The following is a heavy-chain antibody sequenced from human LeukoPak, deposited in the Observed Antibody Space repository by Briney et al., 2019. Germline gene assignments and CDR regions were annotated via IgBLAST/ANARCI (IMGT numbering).Heavy chain of an antibody. CDR3: AREVYGSGKDY. CDR2: IHYSGST. J-gene: IGHJ4*02. V-gene: IGHV4-59*01. CDR1: GGSISSYY. D-gene: IGHD3-10*01. Sequence: SETLSLTCTVSGGSISSYYWSWIRQPPGKGLEWIGYIHYSGSTNYNPSLKSRVTISVDTSKKQFSLKLSSGTAADTAVYYCAREVYGSGKDYWGQGTLVTVSS.